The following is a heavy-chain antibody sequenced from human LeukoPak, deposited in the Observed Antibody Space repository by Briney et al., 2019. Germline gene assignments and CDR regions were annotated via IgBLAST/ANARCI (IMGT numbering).Heavy chain of an antibody. CDR2: IRSKPHGGTT. CDR1: GFTFSTYG. Sequence: GGSLRLSCAASGFTFSTYGMHWVRQAPGKGLEWVGFIRSKPHGGTTEYAASVKDRLTISRDDSKSIAYLQMNSLKTEDTAVYFCTKGRGVCSSTSCQPYGVDVWGQGTTVTVSS. CDR3: TKGRGVCSSTSCQPYGVDV. V-gene: IGHV3-49*04. J-gene: IGHJ6*02. D-gene: IGHD2-2*01.